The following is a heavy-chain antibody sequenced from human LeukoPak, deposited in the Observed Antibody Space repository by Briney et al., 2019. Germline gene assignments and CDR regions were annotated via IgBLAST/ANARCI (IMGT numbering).Heavy chain of an antibody. CDR1: GGSISSYY. CDR2: IYYSGST. Sequence: SETLSLTCAVSGGSISSYYWSWIRQPPGKGLEWIGYIYYSGSTNYNPSLKSRVTISVDTSKNQFSLKLSSVTAADTAVYYCARGGYSYGYYYYYYMDVWGKGTTVTVSS. CDR3: ARGGYSYGYYYYYYMDV. J-gene: IGHJ6*03. D-gene: IGHD5-18*01. V-gene: IGHV4-59*01.